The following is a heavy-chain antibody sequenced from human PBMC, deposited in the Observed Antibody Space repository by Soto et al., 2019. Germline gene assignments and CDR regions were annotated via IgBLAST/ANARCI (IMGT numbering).Heavy chain of an antibody. CDR2: IYYSGST. V-gene: IGHV4-61*01. Sequence: SETLSLTCTVSGGSVSSGSYYWSWIRQPPGKGLEWIGYIYYSGSTNYNPSLKSRVTISVDTSKNQFSLKLSSVTAADTAVYYCARDTRVVARTRRRTPVFDYWGQGTLVTVSS. D-gene: IGHD6-19*01. CDR1: GGSVSSGSYY. J-gene: IGHJ4*02. CDR3: ARDTRVVARTRRRTPVFDY.